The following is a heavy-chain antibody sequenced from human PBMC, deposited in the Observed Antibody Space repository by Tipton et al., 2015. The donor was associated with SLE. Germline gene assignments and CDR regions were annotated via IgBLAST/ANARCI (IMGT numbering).Heavy chain of an antibody. V-gene: IGHV1-18*01. D-gene: IGHD3-10*01. Sequence: QLVQSGAEAKKPGASVRVSCQASGYSFTTYAITWVRQAPGQGLEWMGWVSAYNGNTNTNYAQNFQGRVTMTTDTYTNTAYMELRSLRSDDTAVYYCARSGSGSYDYWGQGTLVTVSS. J-gene: IGHJ4*02. CDR1: GYSFTTYA. CDR2: VSAYNGNTNT. CDR3: ARSGSGSYDY.